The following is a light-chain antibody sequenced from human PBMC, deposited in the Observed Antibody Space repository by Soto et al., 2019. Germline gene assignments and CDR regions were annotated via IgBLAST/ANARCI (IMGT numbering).Light chain of an antibody. V-gene: IGKV1-12*01. CDR2: AAS. CDR3: QKANTFPWT. J-gene: IGKJ1*01. CDR1: QGSSSW. Sequence: DIQMTQSTSSVTAAVGDRVTITWRASQGSSSWLAWYQHKPGKAPKLLIYAASSLQSGVPSRFSGSGSGPEFILPISSLQPEDFATYYCQKANTFPWTFGQGTMAEIK.